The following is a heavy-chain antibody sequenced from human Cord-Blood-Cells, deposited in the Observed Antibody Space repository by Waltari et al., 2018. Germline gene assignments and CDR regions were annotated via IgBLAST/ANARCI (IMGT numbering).Heavy chain of an antibody. Sequence: EVQLVESGGGLVQPGGSLRLSCAASGFTFRSYWLHWVRPAPGKGLVWVSRINSDGSSTSYADSVKGRFTISRDNAKNTLYLQMNSLRAEDTAVYYCAREHIVVVTAIDYWGQGTLVTVSS. V-gene: IGHV3-74*01. CDR3: AREHIVVVTAIDY. D-gene: IGHD2-21*02. CDR2: INSDGSST. CDR1: GFTFRSYW. J-gene: IGHJ4*02.